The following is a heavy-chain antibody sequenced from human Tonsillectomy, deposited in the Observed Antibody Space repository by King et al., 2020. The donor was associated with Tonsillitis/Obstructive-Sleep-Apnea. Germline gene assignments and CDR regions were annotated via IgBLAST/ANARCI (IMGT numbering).Heavy chain of an antibody. Sequence: QLQESGPGLVKASETLSLTCTVSGGSISGYYWSGLRQPPGKGLEWIGYIDYNGNTNYNPSLKGRGTMSLDTSKSHFSLKLSSGTAADTAVYYCTRDSSAWTFNYWGQGALVTVSS. CDR1: GGSISGYY. V-gene: IGHV4-59*01. D-gene: IGHD6-19*01. CDR2: IDYNGNT. CDR3: TRDSSAWTFNY. J-gene: IGHJ4*02.